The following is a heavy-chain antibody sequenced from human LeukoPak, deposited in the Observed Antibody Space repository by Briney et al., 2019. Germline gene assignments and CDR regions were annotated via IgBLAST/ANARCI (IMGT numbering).Heavy chain of an antibody. V-gene: IGHV3-53*01. Sequence: GGSLRLSCAASGFTVSSNDMSWVRQAPGKGLEWVSVIYSGGSTYYADSVKGRFTISRDNSKNTLHLQMNSLRAGDTAVYYCARGLRRSGYPYYFDYWGQGTLVTVSS. D-gene: IGHD3-22*01. CDR2: IYSGGST. CDR1: GFTVSSND. J-gene: IGHJ4*02. CDR3: ARGLRRSGYPYYFDY.